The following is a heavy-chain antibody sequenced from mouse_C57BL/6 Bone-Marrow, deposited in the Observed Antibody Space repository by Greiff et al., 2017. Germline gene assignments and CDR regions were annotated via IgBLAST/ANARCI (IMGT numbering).Heavy chain of an antibody. CDR3: ASIYYGNYGGFDY. CDR2: INPYNGGT. V-gene: IGHV1-19*01. D-gene: IGHD2-1*01. Sequence: VQLQQSGPVLVKPGASVKMSCKASGYTFTDYYMHWVKQSHGKSLEWIGVINPYNGGTSYNQKFKGKATLTVDKSSSTAYMELHSLTSEDSAVXYSASIYYGNYGGFDYWGQGTTLTVSS. CDR1: GYTFTDYY. J-gene: IGHJ2*01.